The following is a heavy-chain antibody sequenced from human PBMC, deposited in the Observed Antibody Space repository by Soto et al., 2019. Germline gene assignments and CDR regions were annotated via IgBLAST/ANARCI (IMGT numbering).Heavy chain of an antibody. CDR2: ISWNSGSI. CDR1: GFTFDDYA. Sequence: PGGSLRLSCAASGFTFDDYAMHWVRQAPGKGLEWVSGISWNSGSIGYADSVKGRFTISRDNAKNSLYLQMNSLRAEDTALYYCAKDLLPYDYIWGSGPLFDYWGQGTLVTVSS. J-gene: IGHJ4*02. V-gene: IGHV3-9*01. CDR3: AKDLLPYDYIWGSGPLFDY. D-gene: IGHD3-16*01.